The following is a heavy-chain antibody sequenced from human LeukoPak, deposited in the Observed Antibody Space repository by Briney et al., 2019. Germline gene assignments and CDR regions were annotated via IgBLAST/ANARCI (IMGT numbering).Heavy chain of an antibody. CDR3: ARGIGSAGDHYYYYYMDV. V-gene: IGHV1-18*01. CDR2: ISAYYGNR. Sequence: ASVKVSCKASGYTFSSYGISWVRQAPGQGLEWMGWISAYYGNRKSAQKLQGRVTMTTDTSTNTAYMELSSLRSDDTAVYYCARGIGSAGDHYYYYYMDVWGKGTTVTVSS. J-gene: IGHJ6*03. CDR1: GYTFSSYG. D-gene: IGHD6-13*01.